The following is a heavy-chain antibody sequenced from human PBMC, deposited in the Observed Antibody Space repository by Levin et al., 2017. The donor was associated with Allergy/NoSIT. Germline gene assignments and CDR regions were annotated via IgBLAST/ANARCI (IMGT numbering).Heavy chain of an antibody. V-gene: IGHV3-20*04. D-gene: IGHD5-12*01. J-gene: IGHJ6*03. CDR3: AREGGYSYYYYYMDV. CDR2: INWNGGST. Sequence: GESLKISCAASGFTFDDYGMSWVRQAPGKGLEWVSGINWNGGSTGYADSVKGRFTISRDNAKNSLYLQMNSLRAEDTALYYCAREGGYSYYYYYMDVWGKGTTVTVSS. CDR1: GFTFDDYG.